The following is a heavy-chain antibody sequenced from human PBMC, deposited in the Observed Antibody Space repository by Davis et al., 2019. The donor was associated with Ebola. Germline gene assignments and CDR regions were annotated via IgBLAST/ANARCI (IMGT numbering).Heavy chain of an antibody. CDR3: AREKAASYFDY. V-gene: IGHV3-21*01. Sequence: GESLKISCAASGFTFSSHAMSWVRQAPGQGLEWVSAIRGSGSTTYYADSVKGRFTISRDNAKNSLYLQMNSLRAEDTAVYYCAREKAASYFDYWGQGTLVTVSS. J-gene: IGHJ4*02. D-gene: IGHD6-13*01. CDR1: GFTFSSHA. CDR2: IRGSGSTT.